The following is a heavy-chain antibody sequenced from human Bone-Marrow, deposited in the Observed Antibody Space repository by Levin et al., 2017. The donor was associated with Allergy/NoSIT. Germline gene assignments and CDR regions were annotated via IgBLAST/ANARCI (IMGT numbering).Heavy chain of an antibody. D-gene: IGHD3-22*01. CDR2: ISGSGGNT. V-gene: IGHV3-23*01. Sequence: PGGSLRLSCAASGFIFSNYAMNWVRQAPGKGLEWVSQISGSGGNTHYADSVKGRFTFSRDNSKNTLYLQMNSLRAEDTAVYYCAVYDTSAYHSPFDYWGQGTLVTVSS. CDR3: AVYDTSAYHSPFDY. J-gene: IGHJ4*02. CDR1: GFIFSNYA.